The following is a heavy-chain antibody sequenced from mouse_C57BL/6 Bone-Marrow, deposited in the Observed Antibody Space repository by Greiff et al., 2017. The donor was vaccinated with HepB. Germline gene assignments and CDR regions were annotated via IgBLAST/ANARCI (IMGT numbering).Heavy chain of an antibody. CDR3: ASFTTVVDY. CDR2: ISYDGSN. J-gene: IGHJ2*01. CDR1: GYSITSGYY. D-gene: IGHD1-1*01. Sequence: VKLQESGPGLVKPSQSLSLTCSVTGYSITSGYYWNWIRQFPGNKLEWMGYISYDGSNNYNPSLKNRISITRDTSKNQFFLKLNSVTTEDTATYYCASFTTVVDYWGQGTTLTVSS. V-gene: IGHV3-6*01.